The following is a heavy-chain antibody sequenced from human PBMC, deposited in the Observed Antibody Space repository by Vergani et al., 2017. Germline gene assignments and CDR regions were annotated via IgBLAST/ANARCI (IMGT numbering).Heavy chain of an antibody. D-gene: IGHD1-1*01. V-gene: IGHV3-21*01. J-gene: IGHJ4*02. Sequence: EVQLVESGGGLVKPGGSLRLSCAASGFTFSSYSMNWVRQAPGKGLEWVSSISSSSRYIYYADSVKGLFTISRDNATNSLYLQMNSLRAEDPAVYYCASEGTPFDYWGQGTLVTVSS. CDR1: GFTFSSYS. CDR3: ASEGTPFDY. CDR2: ISSSSRYI.